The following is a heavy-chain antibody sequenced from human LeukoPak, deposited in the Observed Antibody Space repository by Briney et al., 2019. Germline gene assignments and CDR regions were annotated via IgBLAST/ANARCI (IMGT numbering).Heavy chain of an antibody. CDR2: IYYSGST. Sequence: PSETLSLTCTVSGGSISSGSYYWSWIRQPAGKGLEWIGYIYYSGSTNYNPSLKSRVTISVDTSKNQFSLKLSSVTAADTAVYYCAREHPSIVGATDYFDYWGQGTLVTVSS. CDR3: AREHPSIVGATDYFDY. J-gene: IGHJ4*02. CDR1: GGSISSGSYY. D-gene: IGHD1-26*01. V-gene: IGHV4-61*10.